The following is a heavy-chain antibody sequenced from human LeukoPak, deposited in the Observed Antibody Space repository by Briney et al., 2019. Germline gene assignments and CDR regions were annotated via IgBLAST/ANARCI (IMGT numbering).Heavy chain of an antibody. CDR3: AIALLRYFDQTKFDP. CDR1: GFTFSDYY. J-gene: IGHJ5*02. V-gene: IGHV3-11*01. Sequence: GGSLRLSCAASGFTFSDYYMSWIRQAPGKGLEWVSYISSSGSTVYYADYLQGRFTIPRDNAKNSLYLQMPSMRAEDTAVYYCAIALLRYFDQTKFDPWGQGTLVTVSS. CDR2: ISSSGSTV. D-gene: IGHD3-9*01.